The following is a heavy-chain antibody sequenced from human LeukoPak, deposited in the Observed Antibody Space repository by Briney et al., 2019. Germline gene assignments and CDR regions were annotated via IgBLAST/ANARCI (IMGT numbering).Heavy chain of an antibody. CDR2: ISGYNGYT. J-gene: IGHJ3*02. V-gene: IGHV1-18*01. Sequence: ASVKVSCKASGYTFTNYGISWVRQAPGQGLEWMGWISGYNGYTNYAQKLQGRVTMTTDTSTSTAYMEVRSLRSDDTAVYYCARDGHRRYHYDSSGREDAFDMRGQGTMVTVSS. CDR3: ARDGHRRYHYDSSGREDAFDM. CDR1: GYTFTNYG. D-gene: IGHD3-22*01.